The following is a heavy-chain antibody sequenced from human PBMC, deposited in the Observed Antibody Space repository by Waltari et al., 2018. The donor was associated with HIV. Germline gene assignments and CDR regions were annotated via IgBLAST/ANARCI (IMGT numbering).Heavy chain of an antibody. CDR2: ISGDNGKT. CDR3: AKGGEWLVLLISYYGMDV. D-gene: IGHD6-19*01. Sequence: QVQLVQSGPEVKNPGASVKVSCKTSGYIFTDYYIDWVRQAPGQGLEWLGWISGDNGKTGYAQTLQGRISLATDPSTGTAYMELSNLRSDDTAVYYCAKGGEWLVLLISYYGMDVWGQGTTVTVSS. V-gene: IGHV1-18*01. CDR1: GYIFTDYY. J-gene: IGHJ6*02.